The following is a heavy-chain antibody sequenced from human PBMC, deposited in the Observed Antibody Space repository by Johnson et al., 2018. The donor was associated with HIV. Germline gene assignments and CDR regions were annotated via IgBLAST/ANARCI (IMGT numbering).Heavy chain of an antibody. J-gene: IGHJ3*01. CDR2: IWYDGSNK. Sequence: QVQLVESGGGVVQPGRSLRLSCAASGFTFSSYAMHWVRQAPGKGLEWVAVIWYDGSNKYYADSVKGRFTISRDNSKNTLSLQMDRLRAEDTGLYYCVKDNRVITYYYDSSGYHEGGGSVDFWGRGTMVTVSS. CDR3: VKDNRVITYYYDSSGYHEGGGSVDF. CDR1: GFTFSSYA. D-gene: IGHD3-22*01. V-gene: IGHV3-30*04.